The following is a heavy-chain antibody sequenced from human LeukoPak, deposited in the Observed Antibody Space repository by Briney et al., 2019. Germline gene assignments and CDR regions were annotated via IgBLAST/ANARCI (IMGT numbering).Heavy chain of an antibody. CDR1: GFTFGSYW. V-gene: IGHV3-74*01. CDR2: INYDGTST. J-gene: IGHJ4*02. CDR3: AREANTAFDY. Sequence: GGSLRLSCVASGFTFGSYWMHGVRQAPGKGPVWVSRINYDGTSTTYADSVKGRFTVSRDNGKKTVSLQINSLRPDDTAVYYCAREANTAFDYWGQGTLVTVSS. D-gene: IGHD2/OR15-2a*01.